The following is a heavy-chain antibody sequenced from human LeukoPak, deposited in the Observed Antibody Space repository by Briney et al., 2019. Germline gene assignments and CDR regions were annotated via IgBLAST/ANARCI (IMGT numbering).Heavy chain of an antibody. V-gene: IGHV1-69*13. J-gene: IGHJ4*02. D-gene: IGHD1-26*01. CDR2: IIPIFGTA. CDR3: AREYSVSYYLDY. Sequence: SVKVSCKASGGTFSSYAISWVRQAPGQGLEWMGGIIPIFGTANYAQKFQGRVTITADESTSTAYMELSSLRSEDTAVYYCAREYSVSYYLDYWGQGTLVPVSS. CDR1: GGTFSSYA.